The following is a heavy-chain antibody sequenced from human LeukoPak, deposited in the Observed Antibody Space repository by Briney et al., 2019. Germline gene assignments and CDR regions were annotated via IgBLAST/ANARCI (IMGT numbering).Heavy chain of an antibody. CDR3: AKGSDYDSSGNNAFDI. Sequence: PGRSLRLSCAASGFTFSSYGMHWVRQAPGKGLEWVAVIWYDGSNKCYADTVKGRFTISRDNSKNTLYLQMNSLRVEDTAVYYCAKGSDYDSSGNNAFDIWGQGTMVTVSS. CDR1: GFTFSSYG. D-gene: IGHD3-22*01. V-gene: IGHV3-33*06. J-gene: IGHJ3*02. CDR2: IWYDGSNK.